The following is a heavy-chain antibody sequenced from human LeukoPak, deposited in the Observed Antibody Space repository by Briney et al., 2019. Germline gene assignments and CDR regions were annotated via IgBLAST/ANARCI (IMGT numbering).Heavy chain of an antibody. CDR1: GFTFSSYW. Sequence: GGSLRLSCAASGFTFSSYWMHWVRQAPGKGLVWVSLINSDGSSTSYADSVKGRFTISRDNAKNTMYLQMNSLRAEDTAVYYCTRGTPEYSSSWYVYWGQGTLVTVSS. D-gene: IGHD6-13*01. J-gene: IGHJ4*02. V-gene: IGHV3-74*01. CDR2: INSDGSST. CDR3: TRGTPEYSSSWYVY.